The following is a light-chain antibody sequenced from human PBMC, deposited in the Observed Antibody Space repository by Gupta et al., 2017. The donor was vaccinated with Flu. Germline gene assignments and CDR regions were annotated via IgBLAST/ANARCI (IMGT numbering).Light chain of an antibody. CDR3: QQRSNWS. CDR2: DAS. J-gene: IGKJ4*01. Sequence: EIVLTQSPATLSLSPGERATLSCRASQGVSSYLAWYQQKPGQAPRLLIYDASNRATGIPARFSGSGSGTDFTLTSSSLEPEDFAVYYCQQRSNWSFGGGTKVEIK. CDR1: QGVSSY. V-gene: IGKV3-11*01.